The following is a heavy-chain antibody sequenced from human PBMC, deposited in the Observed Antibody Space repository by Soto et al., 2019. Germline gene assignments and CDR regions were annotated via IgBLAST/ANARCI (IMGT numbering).Heavy chain of an antibody. V-gene: IGHV3-23*01. CDR1: GFTFSSYA. Sequence: EVQLLESGGGLVQPGGSLRLSCAASGFTFSSYAMSWVRQAPGKGLEWGSAISGSGGSTYYADSVKGRFTISRDNSKNTLYLQMNSLRAEDTAVYYCAKGGYDFWSGYYYYFDYWGQGTLVTVSS. CDR2: ISGSGGST. J-gene: IGHJ4*02. D-gene: IGHD3-3*01. CDR3: AKGGYDFWSGYYYYFDY.